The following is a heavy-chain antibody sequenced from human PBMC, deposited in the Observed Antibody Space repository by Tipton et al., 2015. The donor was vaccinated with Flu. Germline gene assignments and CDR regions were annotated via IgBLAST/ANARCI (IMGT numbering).Heavy chain of an antibody. CDR3: ARGNWNSNYDNWFDP. CDR2: IYNTGLT. D-gene: IGHD1-1*01. CDR1: GASVNIENSY. Sequence: TLSLTCTVSGASVNIENSYWVWIRKSLGRGLEWIGTIYNTGLTNYNPPLKSRVTVSLDMSKNQFSLNVSLVTAADTATYFCARGNWNSNYDNWFDPWGQGTPVTVPS. J-gene: IGHJ5*02. V-gene: IGHV4-39*07.